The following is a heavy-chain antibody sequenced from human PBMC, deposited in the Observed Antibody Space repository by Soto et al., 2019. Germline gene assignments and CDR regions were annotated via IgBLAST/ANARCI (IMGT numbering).Heavy chain of an antibody. CDR2: IYYSGST. CDR1: GGSISSGGYY. Sequence: PSETLSLTCTVSGGSISSGGYYWSWIRQHPGEGLEWIGYIYYSGSTYYNPSLKSRVTISVDTSKNQFSLKLSSVTAADTAVYYCASVIYCSSTSCSQGGGMDVWGQGITVTVSS. V-gene: IGHV4-31*03. J-gene: IGHJ6*02. CDR3: ASVIYCSSTSCSQGGGMDV. D-gene: IGHD2-2*01.